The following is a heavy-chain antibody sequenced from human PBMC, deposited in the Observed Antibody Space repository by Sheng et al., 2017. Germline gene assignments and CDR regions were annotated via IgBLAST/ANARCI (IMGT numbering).Heavy chain of an antibody. CDR2: IFYSGSI. Sequence: QLQLQESGPGPVKASETLSLTCTVSGVSISSSSYYWGWIRQPPGKGLEWIGSIFYSGSIYYNPSLRSRVSISLDTSKNQFSLKLRSVTAADTAVYYCAKDRGAVASDYWGQGTLVTVSS. CDR1: GVSISSSSYY. V-gene: IGHV4-39*07. D-gene: IGHD6-19*01. J-gene: IGHJ4*02. CDR3: AKDRGAVASDY.